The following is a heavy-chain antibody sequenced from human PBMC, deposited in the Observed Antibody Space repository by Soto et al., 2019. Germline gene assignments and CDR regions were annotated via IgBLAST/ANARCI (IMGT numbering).Heavy chain of an antibody. CDR3: ARDGYDGSGSPYPAY. CDR2: IYYLGRT. J-gene: IGHJ4*02. D-gene: IGHD3-10*01. V-gene: IGHV4-59*01. CDR1: GGSMSEYS. Sequence: SETLSLTCSVSGGSMSEYSWSWIRQSPGKGLEWIGYIYYLGRTDYNPTLKSRVTISVDTSKRQVALRLTSVTAADTAVYYCARDGYDGSGSPYPAYWGPGTQVTVSS.